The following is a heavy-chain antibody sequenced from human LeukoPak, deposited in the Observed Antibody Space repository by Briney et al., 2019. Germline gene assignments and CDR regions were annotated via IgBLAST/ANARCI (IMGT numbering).Heavy chain of an antibody. CDR1: GGAISSGDYY. CDR3: ARYSIVVVPAAEQEFGYYYYGMDV. J-gene: IGHJ6*02. D-gene: IGHD2-2*01. CDR2: IYYSGST. Sequence: PSQTLSLTCTVAGGAISSGDYYWSWIRQPPGKGLEWIGYIYYSGSTYYNPSLKSRVTISVDTSKNQFSLKLSSVTAADTAVYYCARYSIVVVPAAEQEFGYYYYGMDVWGQGTTVTVSS. V-gene: IGHV4-30-4*01.